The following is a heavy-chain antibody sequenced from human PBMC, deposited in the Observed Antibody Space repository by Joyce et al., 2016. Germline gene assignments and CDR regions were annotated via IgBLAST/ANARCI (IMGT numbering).Heavy chain of an antibody. CDR3: ARYSGATVTTSWFDT. D-gene: IGHD4-17*01. V-gene: IGHV4-31*03. CDR2: IHYRGSN. J-gene: IGHJ5*02. Sequence: QVQLQESGPGLVKPSQTLSLTCTVSGGSISSGAYYWSWIRQHPVKGLEWIGFIHYRGSNYYSPSLESRLSISVDTSKNQFSLKLSSMTAADAAVYHCARYSGATVTTSWFDTWGPGTRVTVSS. CDR1: GGSISSGAYY.